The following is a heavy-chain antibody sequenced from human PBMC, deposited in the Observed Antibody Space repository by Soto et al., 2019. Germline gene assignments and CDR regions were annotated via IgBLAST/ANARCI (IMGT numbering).Heavy chain of an antibody. CDR3: ARGGSGWPFDY. J-gene: IGHJ4*02. V-gene: IGHV1-3*01. D-gene: IGHD6-19*01. CDR1: GFTFTDYG. CDR2: INAGNGDT. Sequence: QVQLVQSGAEVKKPGASVKVSCKASGFTFTDYGIYWVRQAPGQRLEWMGWINAGNGDTEYSQKFQGRVTITRDTPATTAYMEFSSLTSEDTAVYYCARGGSGWPFDYWGQGTLVTVSS.